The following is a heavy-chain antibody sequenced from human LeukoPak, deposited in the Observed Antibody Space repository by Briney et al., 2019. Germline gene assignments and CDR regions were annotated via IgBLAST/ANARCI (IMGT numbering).Heavy chain of an antibody. Sequence: PGGSLRLSCAASGFTFSTYDMHWVRQATGKGLEWVSTITSAGDRYYPGSVKGRFTISRDNSKNKQYLQMNSLRAEDTAVYYCARGSEDYDSSGYYYDLGDYWGQGNLVTVSS. CDR2: ITSAGDR. CDR1: GFTFSTYD. J-gene: IGHJ4*02. CDR3: ARGSEDYDSSGYYYDLGDY. V-gene: IGHV3-13*01. D-gene: IGHD3-22*01.